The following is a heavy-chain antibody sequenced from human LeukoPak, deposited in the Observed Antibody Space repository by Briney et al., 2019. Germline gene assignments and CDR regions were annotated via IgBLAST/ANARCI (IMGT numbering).Heavy chain of an antibody. V-gene: IGHV1-58*02. CDR2: IVVGSGNT. J-gene: IGHJ3*02. CDR1: GFTFTSSA. D-gene: IGHD5-18*01. CDR3: AANVDTAMGDAFDI. Sequence: SVKVSCKASGFTFTSSAMQWVRQARGQRLEWIGWIVVGSGNTNYAQKFQERVTITTDMSTSTAYMELSSLRCEDTAVYYCAANVDTAMGDAFDIWGQGTMVTVSS.